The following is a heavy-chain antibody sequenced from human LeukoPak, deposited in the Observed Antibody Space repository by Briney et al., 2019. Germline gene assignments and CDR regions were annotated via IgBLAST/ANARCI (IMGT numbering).Heavy chain of an antibody. V-gene: IGHV1-69*06. CDR2: IIPIFGTA. Sequence: ASVKVSCKASGYTFTSYDINWVRQAPGQGLEWMGGIIPIFGTANYAQKFQGRVTITADKSTSTAYMELSSLRSEDTAVYYCASCRGSSWYEFDYWGQGTLVTVSS. CDR3: ASCRGSSWYEFDY. D-gene: IGHD6-13*01. J-gene: IGHJ4*02. CDR1: GYTFTSYD.